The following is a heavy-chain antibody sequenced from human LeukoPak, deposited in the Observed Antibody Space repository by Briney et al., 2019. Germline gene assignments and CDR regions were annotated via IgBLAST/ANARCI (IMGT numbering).Heavy chain of an antibody. CDR3: AKSHVSTATGTGRYFDY. Sequence: GGSLRLSCAASGFTFSSYAMSWVRQAPGKGLEWVSAISGSGGSTYYADSVKGRFTISRDNSKHTVYLQMDSLRAEDTAVYYCAKSHVSTATGTGRYFDYWGQGTLVTVSS. D-gene: IGHD3-9*01. CDR2: ISGSGGST. CDR1: GFTFSSYA. J-gene: IGHJ4*02. V-gene: IGHV3-23*01.